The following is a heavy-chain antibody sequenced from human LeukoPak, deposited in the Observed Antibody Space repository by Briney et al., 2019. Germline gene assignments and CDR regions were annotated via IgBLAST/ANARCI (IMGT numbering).Heavy chain of an antibody. J-gene: IGHJ5*02. D-gene: IGHD3-22*01. CDR3: ARPTGRYYDSSGYYGS. CDR1: GYTFADYY. V-gene: IGHV1-2*02. Sequence: EASVKVSCKASGYTFADYYMHWVRQAPGQGLEWMGWINPNSGGTNYAQKFQGRVTMTRDTSISTAYMELSRLRSDDTAVYYCARPTGRYYDSSGYYGSWGQGTLVTVSS. CDR2: INPNSGGT.